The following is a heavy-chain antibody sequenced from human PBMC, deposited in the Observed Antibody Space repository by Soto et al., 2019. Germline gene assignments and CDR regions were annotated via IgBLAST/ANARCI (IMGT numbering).Heavy chain of an antibody. J-gene: IGHJ5*02. D-gene: IGHD2-15*01. V-gene: IGHV4-59*01. CDR1: GGSMISYY. CDR2: VFYSGST. CDR3: AKEFCDPNGCYGRWLDP. Sequence: LSLTCTVSGGSMISYYWSWIRQPPGKGLEWIGNVFYSGSTTYNPSLKSRVIISVDTSKNQFSLKLSSVTAADTAVYYCAKEFCDPNGCYGRWLDPWGQGTLVTVSS.